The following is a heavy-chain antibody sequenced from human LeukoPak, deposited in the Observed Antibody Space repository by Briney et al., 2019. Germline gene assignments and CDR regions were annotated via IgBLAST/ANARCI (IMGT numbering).Heavy chain of an antibody. CDR1: GGTFSSYA. Sequence: SVKVSCKASGGTFSSYAISWVRQAPGQGLEWMGGIIPIFGTANYAQKFQGRVTITTDESTSTAYMELSSLRSEDTAVHYCAREGDGDSSSWSNNWFDPWGQGTLVTVSS. CDR3: AREGDGDSSSWSNNWFDP. D-gene: IGHD6-13*01. V-gene: IGHV1-69*05. CDR2: IIPIFGTA. J-gene: IGHJ5*02.